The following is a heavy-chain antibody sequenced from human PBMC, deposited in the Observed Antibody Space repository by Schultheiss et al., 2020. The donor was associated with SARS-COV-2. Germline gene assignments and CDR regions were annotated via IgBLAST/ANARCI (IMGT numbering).Heavy chain of an antibody. Sequence: SQTLSLTCSVSGGSISNYYWSWIRQPPGKGLEWIGCIHYSGSTNYNPSLKSRLTTSVDTSKNQISLRLYSVTAADTAIYYCAGSGYRYGARWWGQGTLVTVSS. CDR3: AGSGYRYGARW. CDR1: GGSISNYY. CDR2: IHYSGST. J-gene: IGHJ4*02. V-gene: IGHV4-59*01. D-gene: IGHD5-18*01.